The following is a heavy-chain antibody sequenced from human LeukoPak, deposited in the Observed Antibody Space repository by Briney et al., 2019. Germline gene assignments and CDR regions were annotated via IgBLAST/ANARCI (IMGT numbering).Heavy chain of an antibody. Sequence: ASVKVSCKASGYTFTSYDINWVRQATGQGLEWMGWMNPNSGNTGYAQKFQGRVTITRNTSISTAYMELSSLRAGDTAVYYCARDRNNYGMDVWGQGTTVTVSS. D-gene: IGHD1/OR15-1a*01. J-gene: IGHJ6*02. V-gene: IGHV1-8*03. CDR1: GYTFTSYD. CDR2: MNPNSGNT. CDR3: ARDRNNYGMDV.